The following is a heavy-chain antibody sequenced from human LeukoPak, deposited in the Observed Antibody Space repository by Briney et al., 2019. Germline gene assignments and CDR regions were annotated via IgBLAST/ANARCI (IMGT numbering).Heavy chain of an antibody. J-gene: IGHJ4*02. Sequence: PGGSLRLSCAASGFTFSDYYMSWIRQAPGKGLEWVSYISSSGSTIYYADSVKGRFTISRDNAKNSLYLQMNSLRAEDTAVYYCAKLLEYSSSYPFDYWGQGTLVTVSS. CDR2: ISSSGSTI. D-gene: IGHD6-6*01. CDR1: GFTFSDYY. CDR3: AKLLEYSSSYPFDY. V-gene: IGHV3-11*01.